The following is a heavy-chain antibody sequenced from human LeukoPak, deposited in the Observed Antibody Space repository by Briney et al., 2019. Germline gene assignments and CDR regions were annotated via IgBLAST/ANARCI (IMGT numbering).Heavy chain of an antibody. V-gene: IGHV3-30*18. CDR2: ISYDGPNK. Sequence: PGGSLRLSCAASGFTFSSYEMNWVRQAPGKGLEWVAVISYDGPNKYYADSVMGRFTTSRGNSKNTQYLQMNSLRTEDTAVYSCAKGVARFGYVALLDSWGQGTLVTVSS. J-gene: IGHJ4*02. CDR3: AKGVARFGYVALLDS. D-gene: IGHD4/OR15-4a*01. CDR1: GFTFSSYE.